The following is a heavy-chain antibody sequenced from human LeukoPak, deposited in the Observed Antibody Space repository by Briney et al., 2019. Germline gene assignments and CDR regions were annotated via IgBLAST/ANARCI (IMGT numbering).Heavy chain of an antibody. CDR1: GFTFSSYG. J-gene: IGHJ4*02. D-gene: IGHD6-13*01. CDR2: IDRDGSDK. Sequence: GGSLRLSCAASGFTFSSYGMHWVRQAPGKGLEGVANIDRDGSDKYYVDSVKGRFTISRDNAKNSLYLQMNSLRVEDTAMYYCARVGAPGTADYWGQGILVTVSS. CDR3: ARVGAPGTADY. V-gene: IGHV3-7*01.